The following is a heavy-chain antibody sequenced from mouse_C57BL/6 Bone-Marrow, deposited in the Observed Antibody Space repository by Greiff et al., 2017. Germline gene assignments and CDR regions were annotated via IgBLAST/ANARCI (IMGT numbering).Heavy chain of an antibody. Sequence: EVKLQESGGGLVKPGGSLKLSCAASGFTFSSYAMSWVRQTPEKRLEWVATISDGGSYTYYPDNVKGRFTISRDNAKNNLYLQMSHLKSEDTAMYYCASIQRVYFDYWGQGTTLTVSS. CDR2: ISDGGSYT. CDR3: ASIQRVYFDY. CDR1: GFTFSSYA. J-gene: IGHJ2*01. V-gene: IGHV5-4*03.